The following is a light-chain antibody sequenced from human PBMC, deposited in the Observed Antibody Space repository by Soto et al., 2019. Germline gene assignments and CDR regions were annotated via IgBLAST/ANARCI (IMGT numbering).Light chain of an antibody. J-gene: IGLJ7*01. CDR2: EVS. CDR1: SSDFGDDKY. V-gene: IGLV2-14*01. Sequence: QSALTQPASVSGSPGQSITVSCTGSSSDFGDDKYVSWFQHHPGKAPKLIIFEVSNRPSGISDRFSGFKSANTAYLTISGVQPEDEADYHCSSYTTIKTVVFGGGTQLTVL. CDR3: SSYTTIKTVV.